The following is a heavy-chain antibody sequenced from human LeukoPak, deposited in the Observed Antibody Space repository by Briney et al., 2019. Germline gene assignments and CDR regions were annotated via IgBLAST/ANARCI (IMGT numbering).Heavy chain of an antibody. V-gene: IGHV3-7*01. CDR2: INPAGDKG. CDR1: GFTVSSNY. CDR3: AGWGDSSNY. J-gene: IGHJ4*02. D-gene: IGHD3-10*01. Sequence: GGSLRLSCAASGFTVSSNYMSWVRQAPGKGLEWVANINPAGDKGAHVDSVKGRFTISRDNAKNSLYLQMNSLRAEDTAVYYCAGWGDSSNYWGQGTVVTVSS.